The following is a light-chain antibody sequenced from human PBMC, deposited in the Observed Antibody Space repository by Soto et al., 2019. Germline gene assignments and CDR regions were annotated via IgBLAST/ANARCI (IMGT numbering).Light chain of an antibody. CDR2: WAS. V-gene: IGKV4-1*01. Sequence: DIVMTQSPDSLAVSLGERATINCKSSQSVLYSSNNKNYLAWYQQKPGQPPKLRIYWASTRESGVPDRFSGSGSGTDFTLTISSLQAEDVAVYYCQQYYSNPQTFGQGTKLEIK. J-gene: IGKJ2*01. CDR1: QSVLYSSNNKNY. CDR3: QQYYSNPQT.